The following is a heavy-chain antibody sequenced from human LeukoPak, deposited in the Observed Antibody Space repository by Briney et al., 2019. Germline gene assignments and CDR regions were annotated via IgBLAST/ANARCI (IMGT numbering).Heavy chain of an antibody. Sequence: GESLKISCKGSGYSFASSWIGWVRQMPGKGLEWMGVFYPDDSDIRYSPSFEGQITISVDKSISTAYLQWSSLKASDTAVYYCARHGHCTNGVCYSNYYYHMDVWGKGTTVTVSS. CDR3: ARHGHCTNGVCYSNYYYHMDV. J-gene: IGHJ6*03. CDR2: FYPDDSDI. D-gene: IGHD2-8*01. CDR1: GYSFASSW. V-gene: IGHV5-51*01.